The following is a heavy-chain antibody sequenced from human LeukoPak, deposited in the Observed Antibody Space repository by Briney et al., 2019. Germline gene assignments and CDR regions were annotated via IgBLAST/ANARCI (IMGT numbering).Heavy chain of an antibody. Sequence: GGSLRLSCAASGFTFSSYAMHWVRQAPGKGLEWVAVISYDGSNKYYADSVKGRFTISRDNSKNTLYLQMNSLRAEDTAVYYCARSYDFWSGYPLYYSDYWGQGTLVTVSS. J-gene: IGHJ4*02. CDR1: GFTFSSYA. D-gene: IGHD3-3*01. CDR3: ARSYDFWSGYPLYYSDY. V-gene: IGHV3-30-3*01. CDR2: ISYDGSNK.